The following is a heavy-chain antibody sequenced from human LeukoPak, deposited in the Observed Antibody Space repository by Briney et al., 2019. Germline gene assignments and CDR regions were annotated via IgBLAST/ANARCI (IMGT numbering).Heavy chain of an antibody. J-gene: IGHJ4*02. CDR3: ARGPRGYSYGLRQPFFDY. CDR1: GGSFSGYY. V-gene: IGHV4-34*01. D-gene: IGHD5-18*01. CDR2: INHSGST. Sequence: SETLSLTCAVYGGSFSGYYWSWIRQPPGKGLEWIGEINHSGSTNYNPSLKSRVTISVDTSKNQFSLKLSSVTAADTAVYYCARGPRGYSYGLRQPFFDYWGQGTLVTVSS.